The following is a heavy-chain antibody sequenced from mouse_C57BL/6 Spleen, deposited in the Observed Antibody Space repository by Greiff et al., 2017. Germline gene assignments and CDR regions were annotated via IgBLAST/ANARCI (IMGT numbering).Heavy chain of an antibody. CDR3: ARDSSGYKYFDV. D-gene: IGHD3-2*02. V-gene: IGHV1-50*01. CDR1: GYTFTSYW. Sequence: VQLQQPGAELVKPGASVKLSCKASGYTFTSYWMQWVKQRPGQGLVWIGEIDPSDSYTNYNQKFKGKATLTVDTSSSTAYMQLSSLTSEDSAVYYCARDSSGYKYFDVWGTGTTVTVSS. CDR2: IDPSDSYT. J-gene: IGHJ1*03.